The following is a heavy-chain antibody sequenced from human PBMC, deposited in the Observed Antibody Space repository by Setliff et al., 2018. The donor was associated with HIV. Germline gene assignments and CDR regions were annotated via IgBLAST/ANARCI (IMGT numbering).Heavy chain of an antibody. CDR2: IYYSVNN. CDR1: NGSISNYY. D-gene: IGHD2-2*01. J-gene: IGHJ6*03. V-gene: IGHV4-59*12. Sequence: SETLSLTCTVSNGSISNYYWSWIRQPPGKGLEWIGFIYYSVNNNYNPSLKSRVTMSVDTSKNQFSLNVKSVNAADTAVYYCARMTAVVVPAATDYYYYMDSWGKGTTVTVSS. CDR3: ARMTAVVVPAATDYYYYMDS.